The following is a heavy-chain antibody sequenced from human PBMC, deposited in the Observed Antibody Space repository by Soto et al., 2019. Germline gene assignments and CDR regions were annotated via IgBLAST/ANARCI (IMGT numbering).Heavy chain of an antibody. CDR3: AAFLSPAGSGYDLWYMDV. CDR1: RFTFTSSA. D-gene: IGHD5-12*01. V-gene: IGHV1-58*02. Sequence: SVKVSCKASRFTFTSSAMQWVRQARGQRLEWIGWIVVGSGNTNYAQKFQERVTITRDMSTSTAYMELSSLRSEDTAVYYCAAFLSPAGSGYDLWYMDVWGKGTTVTVSS. J-gene: IGHJ6*03. CDR2: IVVGSGNT.